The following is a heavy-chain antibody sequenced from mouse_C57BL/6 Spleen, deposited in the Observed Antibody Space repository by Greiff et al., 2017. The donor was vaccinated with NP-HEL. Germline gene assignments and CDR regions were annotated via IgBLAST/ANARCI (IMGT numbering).Heavy chain of an antibody. D-gene: IGHD1-1*01. J-gene: IGHJ1*03. CDR2: INPNNGGT. CDR1: GYTFTDYY. V-gene: IGHV1-26*01. Sequence: VQLQQSGPELVKPGASVKISCKASGYTFTDYYMNWVKQSHGKSLEWIGDINPNNGGTSYNQKFKDKATLTVDKSSSTAYMQLSSLTSEDSAVYYCARNDYYGSSYNWYFDVWGTGTTVTVSS. CDR3: ARNDYYGSSYNWYFDV.